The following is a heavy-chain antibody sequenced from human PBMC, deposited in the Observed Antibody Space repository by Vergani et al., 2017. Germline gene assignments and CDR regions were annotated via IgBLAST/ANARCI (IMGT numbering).Heavy chain of an antibody. CDR3: AKDSSSSNYYYGMDI. CDR1: GFAFTNYA. V-gene: IGHV3-23*01. CDR2: ISGTGGSI. J-gene: IGHJ6*02. Sequence: EVQLLESGGGLVQPGGSLRLSCAASGFAFTNYAMSWVRPAPGKGLEWVSTISGTGGSIHYVDSVKSQFTISRDNSKNTLSLQMNSLGDDDTAVYFCAKDSSSSNYYYGMDIWGQGTTVIVSS. D-gene: IGHD6-6*01.